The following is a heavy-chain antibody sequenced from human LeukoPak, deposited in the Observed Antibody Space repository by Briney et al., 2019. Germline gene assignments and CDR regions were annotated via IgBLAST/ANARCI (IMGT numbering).Heavy chain of an antibody. J-gene: IGHJ6*03. CDR1: GFTFSSYA. V-gene: IGHV3-23*01. D-gene: IGHD2-15*01. CDR2: ISGSGGST. CDR3: AKDLYCSGGSCYRGSWHYYYYYYMDV. Sequence: GGSLRLSCAASGFTFSSYAMSWVRQAPGKGLEWVSAISGSGGSTYYADSVKGRFTISRDNSKNTLYLQMNSLRAEDTAVYYCAKDLYCSGGSCYRGSWHYYYYYYMDVWGKGTTVTVSS.